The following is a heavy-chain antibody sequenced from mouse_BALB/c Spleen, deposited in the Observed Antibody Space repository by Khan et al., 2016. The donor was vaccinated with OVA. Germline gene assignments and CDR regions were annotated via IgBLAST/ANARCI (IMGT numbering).Heavy chain of an antibody. V-gene: IGHV5-12-2*01. CDR3: ARPATTGYDDVMDY. CDR1: GFTFSSYT. J-gene: IGHJ4*01. Sequence: EVQLVESGGDLVQTGGSLKLSCAASGFTFSSYTMSWVRQTPEKRLEWVAFISNGGSSANYPDTVKGRSTISRDNAKNILYLQLSSLKSDDTAMYCCARPATTGYDDVMDYWGQGTSVTVSS. CDR2: ISNGGSSA. D-gene: IGHD1-1*01.